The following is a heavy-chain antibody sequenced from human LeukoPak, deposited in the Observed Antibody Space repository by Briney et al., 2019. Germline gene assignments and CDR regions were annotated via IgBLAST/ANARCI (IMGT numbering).Heavy chain of an antibody. CDR3: ARGEVHYYGSGSDY. CDR1: GFTFSSYS. V-gene: IGHV3-21*01. CDR2: ISSSSSYI. D-gene: IGHD3-10*01. J-gene: IGHJ4*02. Sequence: GGSLRLSCAASGFTFSSYSMNWVRQAPGKGLEWVSSISSSSSYIYYADSVKGRFTISRDNAKNSLYLQMNSLRAEDTAVYYCARGEVHYYGSGSDYWGQGTLVTVSS.